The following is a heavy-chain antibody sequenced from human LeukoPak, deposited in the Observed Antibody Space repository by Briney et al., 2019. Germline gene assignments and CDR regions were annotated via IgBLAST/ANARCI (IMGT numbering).Heavy chain of an antibody. D-gene: IGHD6-19*01. Sequence: GASLRLSCAASGFSFSTYAMSWVRQAPGMGLEWVSAISGSGERAYYADSVRGRFTISRDNSKNTLYLQMSSLRAEDTAVYYCANVLTSSGWFFGNHELSYWGQGTLVTVSS. V-gene: IGHV3-23*01. CDR2: ISGSGERA. CDR3: ANVLTSSGWFFGNHELSY. J-gene: IGHJ4*02. CDR1: GFSFSTYA.